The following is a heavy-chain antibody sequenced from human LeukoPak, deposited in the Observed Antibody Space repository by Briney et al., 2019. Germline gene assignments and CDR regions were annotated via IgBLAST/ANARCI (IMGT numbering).Heavy chain of an antibody. CDR2: IIPIFGTA. J-gene: IGHJ4*02. D-gene: IGHD3-22*01. V-gene: IGHV1-69*05. CDR1: VGTFSSYA. Sequence: SVKVSFKASVGTFSSYAISWVRQAPGQGLEWMGGIIPIFGTANYAQKFQGRVTITTDESTSTAYMELSSLRSEDTAVYYCARGYYYDSSGYSLWGQGTLVTVSS. CDR3: ARGYYYDSSGYSL.